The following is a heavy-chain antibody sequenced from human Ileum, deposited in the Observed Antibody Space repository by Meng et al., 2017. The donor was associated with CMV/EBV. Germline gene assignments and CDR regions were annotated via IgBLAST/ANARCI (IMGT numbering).Heavy chain of an antibody. V-gene: IGHV4-4*07. CDR2: INAGGST. D-gene: IGHD4-17*01. CDR3: AREENTVNQFEY. Sequence: HPHESGPGLVNPSETLSSTCAVSVGSISTYYWTWVRQPAGKGLEWIGRINAGGSTNDNPSLKSRVTMSVDTSKNQFSLKVTSVTAADTAVYYCAREENTVNQFEYWGQGTLVTVSS. J-gene: IGHJ4*02. CDR1: VGSISTYY.